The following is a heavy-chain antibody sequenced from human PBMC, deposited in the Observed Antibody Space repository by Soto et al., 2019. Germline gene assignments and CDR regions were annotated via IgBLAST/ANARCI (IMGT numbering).Heavy chain of an antibody. V-gene: IGHV3-33*01. Sequence: GGSLRLSCAASGFTFSSYGMHWVRQAPGKGLEWVAVIWYDGSNKYYADSVKGRFTISRDNSKNTLYLQMNSLRAEDTAVYYCARGLGYTYGIDYWGQGTLVT. J-gene: IGHJ4*02. D-gene: IGHD5-18*01. CDR1: GFTFSSYG. CDR3: ARGLGYTYGIDY. CDR2: IWYDGSNK.